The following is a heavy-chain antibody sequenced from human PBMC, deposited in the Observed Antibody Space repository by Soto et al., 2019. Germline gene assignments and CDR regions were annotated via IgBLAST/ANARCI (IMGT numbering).Heavy chain of an antibody. Sequence: PVESLKISCQVSGENFTHYCTAWVSQMPGKGLEWMGTIYPFDSDTRYSPSFQGQVTISVDKSISTAYLQWDSLKASDTAMYYCARPPPVTANWYSDLWCRGTQVTVSS. CDR2: IYPFDSDT. CDR3: ARPPPVTANWYSDL. CDR1: GENFTHYC. J-gene: IGHJ2*01. V-gene: IGHV5-51*01. D-gene: IGHD2-2*01.